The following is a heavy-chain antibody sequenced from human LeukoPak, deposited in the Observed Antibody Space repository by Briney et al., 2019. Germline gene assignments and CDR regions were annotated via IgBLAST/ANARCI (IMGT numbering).Heavy chain of an antibody. Sequence: GGSLRLSCAASGFTFSSYWMTWVRQAPGKGLEWVGNIKGDGSEKYYVDSVKGRFTISRDNAKNSLYLQMNSLRAEDTAVYYCARTQGLLDYWGQGTLVTVSS. CDR1: GFTFSSYW. CDR2: IKGDGSEK. D-gene: IGHD5/OR15-5a*01. V-gene: IGHV3-7*01. J-gene: IGHJ4*02. CDR3: ARTQGLLDY.